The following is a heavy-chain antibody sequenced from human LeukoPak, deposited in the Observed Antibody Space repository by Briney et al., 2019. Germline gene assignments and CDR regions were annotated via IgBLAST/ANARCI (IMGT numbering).Heavy chain of an antibody. D-gene: IGHD3-10*01. J-gene: IGHJ4*02. V-gene: IGHV3-48*04. Sequence: GGSLRLSCEVSGFPFTLYNMNWVRQAPGKGLEWLSYISSSTNTIYYADSVKGRFTISRDNAKNSLYLQMNSLRAEDTAVYYCARDFEVGMVRGVITYWGQGTLVTVSS. CDR3: ARDFEVGMVRGVITY. CDR2: ISSSTNTI. CDR1: GFPFTLYN.